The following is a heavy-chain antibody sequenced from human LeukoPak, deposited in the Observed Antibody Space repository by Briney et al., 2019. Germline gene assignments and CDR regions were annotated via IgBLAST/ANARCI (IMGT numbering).Heavy chain of an antibody. CDR2: IKDDGSEK. Sequence: GGSLRLSCVASGVSCSKYWMRWVRQAPGKGLEWVATIKDDGSEKYSVQGRFTISRDNAKNSLYLQMNSLRVEDTAVYYCARRSTEDYWGQGTLVTVSS. CDR1: GVSCSKYW. J-gene: IGHJ4*02. D-gene: IGHD2-2*01. V-gene: IGHV3-7*01. CDR3: ARRSTEDY.